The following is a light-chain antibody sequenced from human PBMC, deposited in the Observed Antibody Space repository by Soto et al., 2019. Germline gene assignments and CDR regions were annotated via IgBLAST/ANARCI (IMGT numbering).Light chain of an antibody. J-gene: IGLJ1*01. V-gene: IGLV2-8*01. Sequence: QSALTQPPSASGSPGQSGTISCTGTSSDVGVYNYVSWYQQHPGKAPKLMIYEVSKRPSGVHDRFSGSKSGNTASLTVSGLQAEDEADYYCSSYAGSNNFVFGTGTKLTVL. CDR2: EVS. CDR3: SSYAGSNNFV. CDR1: SSDVGVYNY.